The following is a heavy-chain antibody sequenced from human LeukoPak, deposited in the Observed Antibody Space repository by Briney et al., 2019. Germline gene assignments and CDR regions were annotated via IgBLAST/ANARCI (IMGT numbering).Heavy chain of an antibody. D-gene: IGHD5-12*01. CDR1: GDSISSYY. CDR2: IYTSGST. Sequence: SETLSLTCTVSGDSISSYYWSWIRQPAGKGLEWIGRIYTSGSTNYNPSLKSRVTISVDTSKNQFSLKLSSVTAADTAVYYCARGSPYEAPGYFDYWGQGTLVTVSS. CDR3: ARGSPYEAPGYFDY. J-gene: IGHJ4*02. V-gene: IGHV4-4*07.